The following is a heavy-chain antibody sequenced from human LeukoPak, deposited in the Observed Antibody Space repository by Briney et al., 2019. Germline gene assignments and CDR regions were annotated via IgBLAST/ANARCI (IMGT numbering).Heavy chain of an antibody. J-gene: IGHJ4*02. CDR1: GGSISSGGYY. CDR3: ARGRSGTGPRRRHYFDY. CDR2: ISYTGST. V-gene: IGHV4-31*03. D-gene: IGHD1-14*01. Sequence: SETLSLTCTVSGGSISSGGYYWTWVRQHPGKGLEWIGYISYTGSTYYNPSLKSRVTISVDTSKNQFSLKLSSVTAADTAVYYCARGRSGTGPRRRHYFDYWGQGTLVTVSS.